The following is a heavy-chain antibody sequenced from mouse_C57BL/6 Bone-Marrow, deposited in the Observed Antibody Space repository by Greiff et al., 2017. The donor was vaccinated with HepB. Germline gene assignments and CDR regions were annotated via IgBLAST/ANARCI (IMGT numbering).Heavy chain of an antibody. CDR3: ARSGGLRRYFDY. J-gene: IGHJ2*01. D-gene: IGHD2-4*01. Sequence: EVNVVESGPGLAKPSQTLSLTCSVTGYSITSDYWNWILKFPGNKLEYMGYISYSGSTYYNPSLKSRISITRDTSKNKYYLQLNSVTTEDTATYYCARSGGLRRYFDYWGQGTTLTVSS. CDR2: ISYSGST. V-gene: IGHV3-8*01. CDR1: GYSITSDY.